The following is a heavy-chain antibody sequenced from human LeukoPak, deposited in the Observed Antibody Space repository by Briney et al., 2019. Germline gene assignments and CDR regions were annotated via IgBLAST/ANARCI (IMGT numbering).Heavy chain of an antibody. D-gene: IGHD4-17*01. V-gene: IGHV4-4*07. CDR2: IYTSGST. CDR3: ARVHGLYGMDV. Sequence: TLSLTCTXXGGSIXXYYRSWIRQPAGKGLEWIGRIYTSGSTNYNPSLKSRVTMSVDTSKNQFSLKLSSVTAADTAVYYCARVHGLYGMDVWGQGTTVTVSS. CDR1: GGSIXXYY. J-gene: IGHJ6*02.